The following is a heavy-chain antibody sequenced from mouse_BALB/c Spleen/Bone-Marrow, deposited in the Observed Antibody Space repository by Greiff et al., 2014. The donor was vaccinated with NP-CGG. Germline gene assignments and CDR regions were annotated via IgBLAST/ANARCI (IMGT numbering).Heavy chain of an antibody. J-gene: IGHJ4*01. CDR1: GYTFTSYV. CDR3: ARGITTGVPYAMDY. V-gene: IGHV1-14*01. Sequence: VQLKQSGPELVKPGASVKMSCKASGYTFTSYVTHWVEQKPGQGLEWIGYINPYNDGTKYNEKFKGKATLTSDKSSSTAYMELNSMTSEDAEVYYYARGITTGVPYAMDYWGQGTSVTVSS. D-gene: IGHD1-1*01. CDR2: INPYNDGT.